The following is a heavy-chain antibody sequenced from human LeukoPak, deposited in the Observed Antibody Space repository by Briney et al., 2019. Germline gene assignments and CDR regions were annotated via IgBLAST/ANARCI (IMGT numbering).Heavy chain of an antibody. D-gene: IGHD3-16*01. CDR1: GGSISSYY. V-gene: IGHV4-4*09. CDR2: IYTSGST. J-gene: IGHJ3*02. Sequence: SETLSLTCTVSGGSISSYYWSWIRQPPGKGLEWIGYIYTSGSTNYNPSLKSRVTISVDTSKNQFSLKLSSVTAADTAVYYCARLRMEFQDAFDIWGQGTMVTVSS. CDR3: ARLRMEFQDAFDI.